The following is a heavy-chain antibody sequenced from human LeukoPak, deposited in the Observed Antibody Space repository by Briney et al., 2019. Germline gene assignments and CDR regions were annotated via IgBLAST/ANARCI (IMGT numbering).Heavy chain of an antibody. J-gene: IGHJ6*03. CDR2: IYYSGST. CDR1: GGSISSYY. Sequence: SETLSLTCTVSGGSISSYYWSWIRQPPGKGLEWIGYIYYSGSTNYNPSLKSRVTISVDTSKNQFSLKLSSVTAADTAVYYCARASFGDPGYVDVWGKGTTVTISS. V-gene: IGHV4-59*01. D-gene: IGHD2/OR15-2a*01. CDR3: ARASFGDPGYVDV.